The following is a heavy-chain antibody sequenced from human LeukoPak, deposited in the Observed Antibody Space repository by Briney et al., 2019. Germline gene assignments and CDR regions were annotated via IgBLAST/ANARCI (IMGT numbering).Heavy chain of an antibody. CDR3: ARRQDYGDYDYFDY. Sequence: SETLSLTCTVSGGSISSYYWSWIRQPAGKGLEWIGRIYTSGSTNYNPSLKSRVTMSVDTSKNQFSLKLSSVTAADTAVCYCARRQDYGDYDYFDYWGQGTLVTVSS. V-gene: IGHV4-4*07. J-gene: IGHJ4*02. CDR1: GGSISSYY. D-gene: IGHD4-17*01. CDR2: IYTSGST.